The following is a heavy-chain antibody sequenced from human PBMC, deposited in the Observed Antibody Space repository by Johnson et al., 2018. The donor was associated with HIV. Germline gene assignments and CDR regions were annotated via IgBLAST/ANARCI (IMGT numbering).Heavy chain of an antibody. CDR2: ISYDGSNK. D-gene: IGHD3/OR15-3a*01. CDR3: ARERVAWTGPTRAFDI. CDR1: GVTFSSHA. V-gene: IGHV3-30-3*01. J-gene: IGHJ3*02. Sequence: QVQLVESGGGVVQPGRSLRLSCAASGVTFSSHAMHWVRQAPGKGLDWVTVISYDGSNKYYADSVKGRFTISRDNSKTPLHLQMNSLRPEDTAVYYCARERVAWTGPTRAFDIWGQGTMVTVSS.